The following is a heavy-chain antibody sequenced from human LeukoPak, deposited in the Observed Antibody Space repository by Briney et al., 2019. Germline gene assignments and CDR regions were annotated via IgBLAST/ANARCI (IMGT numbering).Heavy chain of an antibody. CDR3: ARGKQWLVPFDY. Sequence: ASVKVSYKASGYTFTGYYMHWVRQAPGQGLEWMGWINPNSGGTNYAQKFQGRVTMTRDTSISTAYMELSRLRSDDTAVYYCARGKQWLVPFDYWGQGTLVTVSS. V-gene: IGHV1-2*02. CDR2: INPNSGGT. D-gene: IGHD6-19*01. CDR1: GYTFTGYY. J-gene: IGHJ4*02.